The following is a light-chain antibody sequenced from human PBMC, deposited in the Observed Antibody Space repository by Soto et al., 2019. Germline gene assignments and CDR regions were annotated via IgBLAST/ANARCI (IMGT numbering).Light chain of an antibody. Sequence: QSVLTQPPSVSGAPGQRVTISCTGNSSNIGAGYDVHWYQQLPGKAPKLLIFGNSHRPSGVPDRFFGSKSGTSASLAITGLQAEDGADYYCCSYADSYTVVFGTGTKLTVL. J-gene: IGLJ1*01. CDR1: SSNIGAGYD. CDR2: GNS. V-gene: IGLV1-40*01. CDR3: CSYADSYTVV.